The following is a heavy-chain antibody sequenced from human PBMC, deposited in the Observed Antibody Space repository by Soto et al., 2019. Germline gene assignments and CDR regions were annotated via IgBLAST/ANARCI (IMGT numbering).Heavy chain of an antibody. V-gene: IGHV3-73*01. J-gene: IGHJ4*02. CDR2: IKNKANSYAT. CDR3: TRLEGHSFGFDY. D-gene: IGHD5-18*01. CDR1: GFTLSGSA. Sequence: EGSLRLSCAASGFTLSGSAVHWVRQASGKGLEWVGRIKNKANSYATAYAASVKGRFTISRDDSKNTAYLQMDSLKTEDTAVYFCTRLEGHSFGFDYWGQGTLVTVSS.